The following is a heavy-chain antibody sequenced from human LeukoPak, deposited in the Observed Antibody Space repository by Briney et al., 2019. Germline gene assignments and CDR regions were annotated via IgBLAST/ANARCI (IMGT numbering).Heavy chain of an antibody. Sequence: ASVKVSCKASGYTFTNYAMHWVRQAPGQRLEWMGWINAGNGNTKYSQEFQGRVTITRDTFASTAYMELSSLRSEDMAVYYCARGGYYYYYYYMDVWGKGTTVTVSS. J-gene: IGHJ6*03. CDR2: INAGNGNT. CDR1: GYTFTNYA. V-gene: IGHV1-3*03. CDR3: ARGGYYYYYYYMDV. D-gene: IGHD1-26*01.